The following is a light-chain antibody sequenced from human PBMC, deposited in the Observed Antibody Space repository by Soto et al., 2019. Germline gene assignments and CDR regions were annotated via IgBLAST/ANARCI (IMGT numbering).Light chain of an antibody. V-gene: IGLV2-23*02. J-gene: IGLJ3*02. CDR2: EVS. CDR1: SSDVGSYNL. Sequence: QSALTQPASVSGSPGQSITISCTGTSSDVGSYNLVSWYQQHPGKAPKLMIYEVSKRPSGVSNRFSDSKSGNTASLTISGLQAEDEADYYCSSYAGSSTFVVFGGGTKLTVL. CDR3: SSYAGSSTFVV.